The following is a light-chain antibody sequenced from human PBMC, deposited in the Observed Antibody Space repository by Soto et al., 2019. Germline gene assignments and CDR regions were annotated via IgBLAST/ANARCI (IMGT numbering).Light chain of an antibody. Sequence: EIVMTQSPVTLSVSPGERATLSCRASQSVSGNLAWYHQKPGQAPRLLIYGASTRATGIPARFSGSGSWTEFTLTISSLQSEDFAVYYCQQYNKWSLTFGRGTKVEIK. CDR3: QQYNKWSLT. CDR1: QSVSGN. V-gene: IGKV3-15*01. J-gene: IGKJ4*01. CDR2: GAS.